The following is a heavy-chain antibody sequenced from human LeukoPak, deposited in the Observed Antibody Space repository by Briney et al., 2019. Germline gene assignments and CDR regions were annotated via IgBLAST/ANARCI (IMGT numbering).Heavy chain of an antibody. CDR1: GGSISSYY. Sequence: SETLSLTCTVSGGSISSYYWSWIRQPPGKGLEWIGSIYYSGSTYYNPSLKSRVTISVDTSKNQFSLKLSSVTAADTAVYYCASLPSLGSSFDYWGQGTLVTVSS. CDR2: IYYSGST. J-gene: IGHJ4*02. CDR3: ASLPSLGSSFDY. V-gene: IGHV4-59*05. D-gene: IGHD3-16*01.